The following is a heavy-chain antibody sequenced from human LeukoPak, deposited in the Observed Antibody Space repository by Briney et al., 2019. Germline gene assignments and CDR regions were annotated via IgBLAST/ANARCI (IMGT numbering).Heavy chain of an antibody. D-gene: IGHD3-22*01. Sequence: AGGSLRLSCAASGFTVSSNYMSWVRQAPGKGLEWVSVIYSGGSTYYADSVKGRFTISRDNSKNTLCLQMNSLRAEDTAVYYCAREGQDSSGYKHFDYWGRGTLVTVSS. CDR3: AREGQDSSGYKHFDY. CDR1: GFTVSSNY. V-gene: IGHV3-53*01. J-gene: IGHJ4*02. CDR2: IYSGGST.